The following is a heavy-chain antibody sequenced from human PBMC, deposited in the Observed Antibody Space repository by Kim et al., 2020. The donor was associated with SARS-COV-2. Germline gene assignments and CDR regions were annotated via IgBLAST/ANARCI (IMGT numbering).Heavy chain of an antibody. Sequence: SETLSLTCTVSGGSISSGGYYWSWIRQHPGKGLEWIGYIYYSGSTYYNPSLKSRVTISVDTSKNQFSLKLSSVTAADTAVYYCARGRGYSSSRTGGYYYGMDVWGQGTTVTVSS. V-gene: IGHV4-31*03. CDR1: GGSISSGGYY. CDR3: ARGRGYSSSRTGGYYYGMDV. D-gene: IGHD6-13*01. CDR2: IYYSGST. J-gene: IGHJ6*02.